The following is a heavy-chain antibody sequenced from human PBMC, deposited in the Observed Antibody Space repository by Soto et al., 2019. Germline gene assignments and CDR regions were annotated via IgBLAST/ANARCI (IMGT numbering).Heavy chain of an antibody. V-gene: IGHV6-1*01. D-gene: IGHD3-16*01. Sequence: SQTLSLTCDISGDSVSSSSAAWNWIRQSPSRGLEWLGRTYYRSKWIHEYTVSMESRITINPDTSKNQFSLHIYSVTPEDTAVYYCAGVVWFRGMDVWGQETPASVSS. CDR1: GDSVSSSSAA. CDR2: TYYRSKWIH. CDR3: AGVVWFRGMDV. J-gene: IGHJ6*02.